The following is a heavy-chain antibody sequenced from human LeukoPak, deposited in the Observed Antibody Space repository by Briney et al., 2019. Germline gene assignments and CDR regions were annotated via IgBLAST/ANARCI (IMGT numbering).Heavy chain of an antibody. CDR1: GGSISSTPYY. CDR2: IYYSGST. Sequence: SETLSLTCTVSGGSISSTPYYWGWIRQPPGKGLEWIGIIYYSGSTYYNPSLKSRVTISVDTSKNQFSLKLSSVTAADTAVYYCARHFLGDLGDYWGQGTLVTVSS. D-gene: IGHD3-16*01. CDR3: ARHFLGDLGDY. V-gene: IGHV4-39*01. J-gene: IGHJ4*02.